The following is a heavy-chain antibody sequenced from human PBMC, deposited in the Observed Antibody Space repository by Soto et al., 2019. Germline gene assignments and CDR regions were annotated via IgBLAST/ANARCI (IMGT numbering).Heavy chain of an antibody. CDR3: ATDYYYDSSGYYLQYRYWFDP. CDR1: GYTFTGYY. V-gene: IGHV1-2*02. D-gene: IGHD3-22*01. J-gene: IGHJ5*02. Sequence: ASVKVSCKASGYTFTGYYMHWVRQAPGQGLEWMGWVNPNSGGTNYAQKFQGRVTMTRDTSISTAYMELSRLRSDDTAVYYCATDYYYDSSGYYLQYRYWFDPWGQGTLVTVSS. CDR2: VNPNSGGT.